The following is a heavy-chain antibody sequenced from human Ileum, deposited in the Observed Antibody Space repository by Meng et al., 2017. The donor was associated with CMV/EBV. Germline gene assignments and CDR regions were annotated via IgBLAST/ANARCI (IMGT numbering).Heavy chain of an antibody. CDR3: ATAPRGDYEPYYYYGLDV. CDR2: IFPIFRTT. CDR1: GESYNSYA. D-gene: IGHD4-17*01. J-gene: IGHJ6*02. V-gene: IGHV1-69*05. Sequence: SVKVSCKASGESYNSYAISWVRQAPGQGLYWMGGIFPIFRTTNYAQRFQGRATITTGESTITVYMELSSLTSDDTAVYYCATAPRGDYEPYYYYGLDVWGPGTTVTVSS.